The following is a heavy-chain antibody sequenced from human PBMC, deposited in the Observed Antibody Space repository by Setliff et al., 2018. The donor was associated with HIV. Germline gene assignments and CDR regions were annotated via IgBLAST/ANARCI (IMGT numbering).Heavy chain of an antibody. CDR2: ITTYNGDT. V-gene: IGHV1-18*04. Sequence: VASVKVSCKASGYTFMNFGISWVRQAPGQGLEWMGWITTYNGDTNYAQKFQGRVSMTTDTSTSTAYMEMKSLTSDDTAVYYCARMLGSSGWYVYWGQGTLVTVSS. CDR1: GYTFMNFG. D-gene: IGHD6-19*01. J-gene: IGHJ4*02. CDR3: ARMLGSSGWYVY.